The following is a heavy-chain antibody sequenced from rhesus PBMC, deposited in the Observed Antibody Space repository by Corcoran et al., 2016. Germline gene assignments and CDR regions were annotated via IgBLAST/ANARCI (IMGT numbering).Heavy chain of an antibody. CDR3: ARDRDTALDY. J-gene: IGHJ4*01. D-gene: IGHD5-12*01. V-gene: IGHV4-127*01. CDR1: GYSISSGYG. CDR2: IYGGSGST. Sequence: QVQLQESGPGLVKPSETLSLTCAVSGYSISSGYGWGWIRQPPGKGLEWIVQIYGGSGSTYYNPSLKSRVTVSKDTSKNQFSLKLSSVTAADTAVYYCARDRDTALDYWGQGVLVTVSS.